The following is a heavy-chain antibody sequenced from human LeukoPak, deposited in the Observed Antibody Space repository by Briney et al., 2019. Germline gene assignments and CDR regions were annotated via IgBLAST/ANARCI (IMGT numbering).Heavy chain of an antibody. CDR1: GFGFDDYT. CDR2: ISWDGGTI. CDR3: AKDRGIAADGMDV. V-gene: IGHV3-43*01. J-gene: IGHJ6*02. Sequence: PGGSLRLSCAASGFGFDDYTMHWVRQAPGKGLEWVSLISWDGGTIYYAESVKGRFTTSRDNSRNSLYLQMNGLRTEDTALYYCAKDRGIAADGMDVWGQGTTVTVSS. D-gene: IGHD6-13*01.